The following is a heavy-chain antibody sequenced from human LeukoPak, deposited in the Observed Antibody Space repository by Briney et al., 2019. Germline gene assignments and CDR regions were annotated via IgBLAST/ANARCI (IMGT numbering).Heavy chain of an antibody. D-gene: IGHD1-1*01. V-gene: IGHV4-38-2*01. CDR3: ARLSGGTTTAHFDY. Sequence: SETLSLTCAVSGYSISSGYYWGWIRQPPGKGLEWIGSIYHSGSTYYNQSLKSRVTISVDTSKNQFSLNLSSVTAADTAVYYCARLSGGTTTAHFDYWGQGTLVTVSS. CDR2: IYHSGST. CDR1: GYSISSGYY. J-gene: IGHJ4*02.